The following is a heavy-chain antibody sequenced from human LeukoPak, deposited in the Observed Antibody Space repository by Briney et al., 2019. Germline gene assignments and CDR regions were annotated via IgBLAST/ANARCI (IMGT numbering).Heavy chain of an antibody. CDR1: GFTFSNYA. CDR2: ISGWGITT. D-gene: IGHD6-19*01. V-gene: IGHV3-23*01. Sequence: GGSLRLSCAASGFTFSNYAMIWVRQAPGKGLEWVSTISGWGITTYYADSAKGRFTISIDNSKNTLFLKMNSLRAEDTAVYYCPRQSYASGWNPFDYWGQGILVTVYS. CDR3: PRQSYASGWNPFDY. J-gene: IGHJ4*02.